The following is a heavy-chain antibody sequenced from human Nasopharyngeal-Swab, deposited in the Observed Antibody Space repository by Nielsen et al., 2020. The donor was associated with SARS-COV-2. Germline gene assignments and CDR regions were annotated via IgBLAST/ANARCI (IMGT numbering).Heavy chain of an antibody. Sequence: SCAGSGFTFGSFGMTWVRQAPGKGLEWVSYISPSSGYIYYAESLKGRITISRDNGKNSVYLLMNSLRADDTAVYFCARQDRFYYYLDVWGKGTAVTVSS. V-gene: IGHV3-21*01. CDR2: ISPSSGYI. CDR3: ARQDRFYYYLDV. D-gene: IGHD3-3*01. CDR1: GFTFGSFG. J-gene: IGHJ6*03.